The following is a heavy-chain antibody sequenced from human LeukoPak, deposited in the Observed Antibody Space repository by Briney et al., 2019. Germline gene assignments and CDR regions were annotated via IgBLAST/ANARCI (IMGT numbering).Heavy chain of an antibody. CDR3: ANRIDPVGATTGAGFDY. CDR2: ICGRCGSA. J-gene: IGHJ4*02. D-gene: IGHD1-26*01. CDR1: GFTFSSYA. V-gene: IGHV3-23*01. Sequence: GGALRLSCAASGFTFSSYAMSWVREAPGTGLEWVSAICGRCGSAYYADSVKGRFTISRDNSKNTLYLQMNSLRAEDTAVYYCANRIDPVGATTGAGFDYWGQGTLVTVSS.